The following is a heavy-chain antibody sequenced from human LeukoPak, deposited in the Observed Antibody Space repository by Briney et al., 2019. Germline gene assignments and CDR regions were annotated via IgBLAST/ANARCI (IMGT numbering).Heavy chain of an antibody. D-gene: IGHD3-3*01. Sequence: ASVKVSCKASGYTFANYGISWVRQAPGQGLELMGWISAYNGNTNYAQKFQDRVSMTKDTSTSTAYMELRSLRSDDTAVYYCARDTRPSYFDFWTAYHEGNWFDPWGQGTLVTVSS. CDR2: ISAYNGNT. J-gene: IGHJ5*02. CDR3: ARDTRPSYFDFWTAYHEGNWFDP. V-gene: IGHV1-18*01. CDR1: GYTFANYG.